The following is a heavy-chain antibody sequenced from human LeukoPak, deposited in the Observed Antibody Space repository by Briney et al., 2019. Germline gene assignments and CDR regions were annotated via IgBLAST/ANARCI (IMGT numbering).Heavy chain of an antibody. CDR2: IWYDGSNK. Sequence: PGGSLRLSCAASGFTFSSYGMHWVRQAPGKGLEWVAVIWYDGSNKYYADSVKGRFTISRDNSKNTLYLQMNSLRAEDTAVYYCARGQLVSPYFDYWGQGTLVTVSS. CDR1: GFTFSSYG. J-gene: IGHJ4*02. V-gene: IGHV3-33*01. D-gene: IGHD6-13*01. CDR3: ARGQLVSPYFDY.